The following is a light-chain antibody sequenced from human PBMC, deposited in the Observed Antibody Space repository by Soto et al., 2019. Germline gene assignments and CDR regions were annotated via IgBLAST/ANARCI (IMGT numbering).Light chain of an antibody. Sequence: EIVLTQSPGTLSLSPGERATLSCRASQSVNNNYLAWYQQKPGQAPRLLIYGASSRATGIPHRFTGSGSGTDFTLTISRREPEDFAVYYCQQYGTTRYTFGQGTELEIK. CDR2: GAS. J-gene: IGKJ2*01. CDR1: QSVNNNY. V-gene: IGKV3-20*01. CDR3: QQYGTTRYT.